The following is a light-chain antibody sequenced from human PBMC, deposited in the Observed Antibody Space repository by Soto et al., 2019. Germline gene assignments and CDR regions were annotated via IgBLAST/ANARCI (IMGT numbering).Light chain of an antibody. Sequence: QSALTQPASVSGSPGQSITISRTGTSSDVGSYNLVSWYQQHPGKAPKLMIYEGTKRPSGVSNRFSASKSANTASLTISGLQAEDEADYYCCSYGGRSTYVFGTGTKLTVL. J-gene: IGLJ1*01. CDR2: EGT. V-gene: IGLV2-23*01. CDR3: CSYGGRSTYV. CDR1: SSDVGSYNL.